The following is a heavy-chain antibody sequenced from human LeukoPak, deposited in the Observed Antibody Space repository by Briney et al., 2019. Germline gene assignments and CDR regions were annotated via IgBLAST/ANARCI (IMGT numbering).Heavy chain of an antibody. D-gene: IGHD5-12*01. J-gene: IGHJ4*02. V-gene: IGHV4-30-4*01. CDR2: IYYSGST. CDR3: ARGGYSGYVPPHYFDY. CDR1: GGSISSGDYY. Sequence: SQTLSLTCTVSGGSISSGDYYWSWIRQPPGKGLEWIGYIYYSGSTYYNPSLKSRVTISVDTSKNQFSLKLSSVTAADTAVYYCARGGYSGYVPPHYFDYWGQGTLVTVSS.